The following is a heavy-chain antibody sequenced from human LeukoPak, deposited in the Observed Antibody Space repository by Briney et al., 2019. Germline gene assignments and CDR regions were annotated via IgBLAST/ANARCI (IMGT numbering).Heavy chain of an antibody. CDR2: ISYDGSNK. CDR3: AKIQYSSSWYSDY. V-gene: IGHV3-30*18. D-gene: IGHD6-13*01. CDR1: GFTFSSYG. J-gene: IGHJ4*02. Sequence: GRSLGLSCAASGFTFSSYGMHWVRQAPGKGLGWVAVISYDGSNKYYADSVKGRFTISRDNSKNTLYLQMNSLRAEDTAVYYCAKIQYSSSWYSDYWGQGTLVTVSS.